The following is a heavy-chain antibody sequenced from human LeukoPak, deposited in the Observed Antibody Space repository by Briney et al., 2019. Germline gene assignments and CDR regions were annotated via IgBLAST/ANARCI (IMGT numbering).Heavy chain of an antibody. D-gene: IGHD3-3*01. CDR3: ARHGPLYDIWSAQFYFDY. CDR2: IYFSGTT. CDR1: GDSISTYY. V-gene: IGHV4-59*08. J-gene: IGHJ4*02. Sequence: PSETLSLTCTVSGDSISTYYWSWIRQPPGKRLEWMGNIYFSGTTNYNPSLKSRVTISVDTSKNQFSLRLSSVTAADTALYYCARHGPLYDIWSAQFYFDYWGQGTLVTVSS.